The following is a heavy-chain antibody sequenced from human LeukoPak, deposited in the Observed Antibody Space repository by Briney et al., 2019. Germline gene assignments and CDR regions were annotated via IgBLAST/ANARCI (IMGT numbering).Heavy chain of an antibody. Sequence: GGSLRLSCAASGFTFSSYAMTWVRQAPGKGLEWVSSISSSSSYIYYADSVKGRFTISRDNAKNSLYLQMNSLRAEDTALYYCARDYDYGDYPGYWGQGTLVTVSS. CDR3: ARDYDYGDYPGY. V-gene: IGHV3-21*04. CDR1: GFTFSSYA. J-gene: IGHJ4*02. D-gene: IGHD4-17*01. CDR2: ISSSSSYI.